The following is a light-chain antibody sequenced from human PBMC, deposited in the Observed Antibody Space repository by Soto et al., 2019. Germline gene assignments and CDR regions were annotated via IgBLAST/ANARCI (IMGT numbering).Light chain of an antibody. CDR2: GAS. V-gene: IGKV3-20*01. CDR1: QSVSSSY. CDR3: QQHGSLPRT. J-gene: IGKJ1*01. Sequence: EIVLTQSPGTLSLSPGERATLSCRASQSVSSSYLAWYQQKPGQAPRLLIYGASSRAAGIPDRFSGSGSGTDFTLTISRLEPEDFAVYYCQQHGSLPRTFGQGTKLEI.